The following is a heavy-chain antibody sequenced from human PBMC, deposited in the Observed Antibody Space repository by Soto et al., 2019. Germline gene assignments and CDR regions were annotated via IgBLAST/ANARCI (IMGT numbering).Heavy chain of an antibody. J-gene: IGHJ4*02. D-gene: IGHD7-27*01. CDR1: GDSVSSNSAA. CDR2: TYYRSKWYN. CDR3: ARGCRTCPNPGLDY. V-gene: IGHV6-1*01. Sequence: SQTLSLTCAVSGDSVSSNSAAWNWIRQSPSRGLEWLGRTYYRSKWYNDYAVSVKSRIAVNPDTSKNQFSLQLNSGTPEDTAVYYCARGCRTCPNPGLDYWGQGTLVTVSS.